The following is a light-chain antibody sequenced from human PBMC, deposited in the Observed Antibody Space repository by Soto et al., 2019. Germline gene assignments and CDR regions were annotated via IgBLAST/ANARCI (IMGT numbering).Light chain of an antibody. V-gene: IGKV3-15*01. CDR2: DTS. Sequence: EVVIRHSPGTLSVSPREGATRSCRASQGIRHTLACDQHKPCQTPRLLIYDTSTRATGVPTRRSGSRSVAEFSLPLNSLPSEVFAVYSCETSHNWPIAFGGGTKV. J-gene: IGKJ4*01. CDR3: ETSHNWPIA. CDR1: QGIRHT.